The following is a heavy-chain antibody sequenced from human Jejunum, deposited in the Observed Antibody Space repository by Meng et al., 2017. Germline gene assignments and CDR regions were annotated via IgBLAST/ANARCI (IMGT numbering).Heavy chain of an antibody. CDR1: GLPFSNYA. V-gene: IGHV3-30*01. D-gene: IGHD6-6*01. CDR3: AKEIASRRPFDY. CDR2: ITYDGSQK. Sequence: QLQLVESGGGVVQPGRSLRLSCAVSGLPFSNYAMHWVRQSPGKGLEWVASITYDGSQKNYADSVKGRFTISRDNSQSTLSLQVNTVRVEDTAIYYCAKEIASRRPFDYWGQGTLVTVSS. J-gene: IGHJ4*02.